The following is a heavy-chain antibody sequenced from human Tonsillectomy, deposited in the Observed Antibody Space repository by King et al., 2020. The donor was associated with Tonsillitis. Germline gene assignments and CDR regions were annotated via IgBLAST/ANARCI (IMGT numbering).Heavy chain of an antibody. V-gene: IGHV4-34*01. CDR3: ATFSGYFDS. CDR2: INHSGST. J-gene: IGHJ4*02. Sequence: VQLQQWGAGLLKPSETLSLTCAVYGGSFSGIYWSWIRQPPGKGLEWIGEINHSGSTNYNPSLKSRVTISVDTSKNQFSLKLSSVTVADTAVYYCATFSGYFDSWGQGTLVTVSS. CDR1: GGSFSGIY.